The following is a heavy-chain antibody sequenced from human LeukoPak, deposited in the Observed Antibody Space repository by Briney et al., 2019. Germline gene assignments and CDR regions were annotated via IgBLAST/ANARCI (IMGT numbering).Heavy chain of an antibody. CDR3: ARGPYYDILTGSDAFDI. D-gene: IGHD3-9*01. J-gene: IGHJ3*02. Sequence: PGGSLRLSCAASGFTFSSYWMHWVRQAPGKGLVWDSRINSDGSSTTYADSVKGRFTISRDNAKNTLYLQMNSLRAEGTAVYYCARGPYYDILTGSDAFDIWGQGTMVTVSS. CDR1: GFTFSSYW. CDR2: INSDGSST. V-gene: IGHV3-74*03.